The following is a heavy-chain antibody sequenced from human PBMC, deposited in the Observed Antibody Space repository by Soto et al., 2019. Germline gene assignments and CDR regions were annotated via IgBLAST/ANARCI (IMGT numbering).Heavy chain of an antibody. D-gene: IGHD3-22*01. CDR3: AREGNYYDCSGYYPRAFDL. CDR2: ISYDGSNK. CDR1: GFTFSSYA. Sequence: QVQLVESGGGVVQPGRSLRLSCAASGFTFSSYAMHWVRQAPGKGLEWVAVISYDGSNKYYADSVKGRFTISRDNSKNTLYLQMNSLRAEDTAVYYCAREGNYYDCSGYYPRAFDLWGQGTMVTVSS. J-gene: IGHJ3*01. V-gene: IGHV3-30-3*01.